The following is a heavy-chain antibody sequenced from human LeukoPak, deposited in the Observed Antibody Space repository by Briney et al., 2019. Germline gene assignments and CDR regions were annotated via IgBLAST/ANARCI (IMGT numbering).Heavy chain of an antibody. V-gene: IGHV3-7*04. D-gene: IGHD6-6*01. CDR3: ARDLVNF. J-gene: IGHJ4*02. Sequence: GGSLRLSCAASGFTFRSYWMSWVRQAPGIGLEWVAKIKEDGGEKYYVDSVKGRFTISRDNAKNSLDLQMSSLRAEDTAVYYCARDLVNFWGQGTLVTVSS. CDR1: GFTFRSYW. CDR2: IKEDGGEK.